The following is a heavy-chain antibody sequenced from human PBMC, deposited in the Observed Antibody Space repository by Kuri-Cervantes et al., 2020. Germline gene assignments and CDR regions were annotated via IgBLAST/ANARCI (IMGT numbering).Heavy chain of an antibody. CDR3: ARVHYDSSGLTGYLDY. Sequence: ASVKVSCKASGYTFTNYYIHWVRQAPGQGLEWMGWINPNSGGTNYAQKFQGRVTMTRDTSISTAYMELSRLRSDDTAVYYCARVHYDSSGLTGYLDYWGQGTLVTVSS. V-gene: IGHV1-2*02. D-gene: IGHD3-22*01. J-gene: IGHJ4*02. CDR1: GYTFTNYY. CDR2: INPNSGGT.